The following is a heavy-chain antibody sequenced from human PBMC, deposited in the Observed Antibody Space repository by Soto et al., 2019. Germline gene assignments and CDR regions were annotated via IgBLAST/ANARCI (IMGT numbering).Heavy chain of an antibody. Sequence: EVQLVESGGGLVQPGGSLRLSCAASGFTFSSYWMHWVRQAPGKGLVWVSRINSDGSRTVYADSVEGRFPISRDNAKNTRYLQMNRLRSVDAAVHYCARSITGSSYADSWGQGTLVTVSS. CDR2: INSDGSRT. D-gene: IGHD2-2*01. J-gene: IGHJ4*02. CDR1: GFTFSSYW. CDR3: ARSITGSSYADS. V-gene: IGHV3-74*01.